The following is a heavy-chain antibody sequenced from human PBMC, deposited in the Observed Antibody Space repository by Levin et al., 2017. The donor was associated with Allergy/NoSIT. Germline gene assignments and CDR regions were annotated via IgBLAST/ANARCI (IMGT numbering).Heavy chain of an antibody. CDR3: ARAGYIWGSYRYRPPYWYFDL. D-gene: IGHD3-16*02. J-gene: IGHJ2*01. V-gene: IGHV4-34*01. CDR2: INHSGST. Sequence: SETLSLTCAVYGGSFSGYYWSWIRQPPGKGLEWIGEINHSGSTNYNPSLKSRVTISVDTSKNQFSLKLSSVTAADTAVYYCARAGYIWGSYRYRPPYWYFDLWGRGTLVTVSS. CDR1: GGSFSGYY.